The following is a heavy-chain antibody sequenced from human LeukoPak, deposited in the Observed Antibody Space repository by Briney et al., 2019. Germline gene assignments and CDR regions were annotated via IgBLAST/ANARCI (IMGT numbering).Heavy chain of an antibody. V-gene: IGHV3-48*03. Sequence: GGSLRLSCAASGFTFSSYEMNWVRQAPGKGLEWVSYISSSGSTIYYADSVKGRFTISRDNAKNSLFLQVNSLRAEDTAMYYCVTEGGWLFDYWGQGTLVTVSS. CDR1: GFTFSSYE. J-gene: IGHJ4*02. D-gene: IGHD6-19*01. CDR3: VTEGGWLFDY. CDR2: ISSSGSTI.